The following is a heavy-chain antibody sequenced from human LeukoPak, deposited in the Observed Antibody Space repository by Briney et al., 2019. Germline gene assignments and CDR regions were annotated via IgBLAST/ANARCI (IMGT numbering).Heavy chain of an antibody. CDR2: IYPGDSDT. J-gene: IGHJ4*02. V-gene: IGHV5-51*01. Sequence: GESLKISCKGFGYSFTTYWIGWVRQTPGKGLEWMGIIYPGDSDTRYSPSFQGQVTISADKSISTAYLQWSSLKASDTAMYYCARLAGVGYTNSPFDYWGQGTLVTVSS. CDR3: ARLAGVGYTNSPFDY. CDR1: GYSFTTYW. D-gene: IGHD5-24*01.